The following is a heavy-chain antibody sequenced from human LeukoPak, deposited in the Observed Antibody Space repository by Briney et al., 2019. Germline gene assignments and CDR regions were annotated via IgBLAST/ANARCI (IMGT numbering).Heavy chain of an antibody. J-gene: IGHJ3*02. CDR1: GFSFDDYG. D-gene: IGHD3-22*01. CDR3: ARDQYYYYDSSGSRGPAAFDI. Sequence: PGGSLRLSCAASGFSFDDYGMRWLRQAPGEGLEGDSGISWGGGSTGYVDSVKGLFTICRDHAKNSLYLKMNSLRAEDTALYHCARDQYYYYDSSGSRGPAAFDIWGQGTMVTVSS. V-gene: IGHV3-20*01. CDR2: ISWGGGST.